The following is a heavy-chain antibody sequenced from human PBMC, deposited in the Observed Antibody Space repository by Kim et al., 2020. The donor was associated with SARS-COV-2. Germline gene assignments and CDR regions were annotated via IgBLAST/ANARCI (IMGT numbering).Heavy chain of an antibody. CDR3: ARDSPTDSIVPVGWSYGMDV. D-gene: IGHD1-26*01. Sequence: GGSLRLSCAASGFTFSSYGMHWVRQAPGKGLEWVAVIWYDGSNKYYADSVKGRFTISRDNSKNTLYLQMNSLRAEDTAVYYCARDSPTDSIVPVGWSYGMDVWGQGTTVTVSS. CDR1: GFTFSSYG. CDR2: IWYDGSNK. J-gene: IGHJ6*02. V-gene: IGHV3-33*01.